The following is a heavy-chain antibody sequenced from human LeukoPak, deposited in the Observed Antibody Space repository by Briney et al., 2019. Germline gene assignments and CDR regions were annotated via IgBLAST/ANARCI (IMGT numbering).Heavy chain of an antibody. CDR3: SNPPPPPSLFWWGDDGLFIDY. V-gene: IGHV3-23*01. Sequence: PGGSLRLSCAASGFTFSSYAMSWVRQAPGKGLEWVSAISGSGGSTYYADSVKGRFTISRDNSKNTLYLQMNSLRAEDTAVYYCSNPPPPPSLFWWGDDGLFIDYGGQGTLVPVSS. CDR1: GFTFSSYA. D-gene: IGHD2-21*01. J-gene: IGHJ4*02. CDR2: ISGSGGST.